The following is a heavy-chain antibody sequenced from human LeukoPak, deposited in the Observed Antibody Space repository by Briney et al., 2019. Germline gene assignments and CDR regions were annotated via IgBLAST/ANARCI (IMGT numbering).Heavy chain of an antibody. CDR3: AKDLRPGGDCSHCPSAFDY. Sequence: QAGGSLRLSCAASGFTFSCYWMSWVRQAPGKGLEWVANIKQDGSEKYYVDSVRGRFTISRDNAKNSLYLQMNSLRAEDTAVYYCAKDLRPGGDCSHCPSAFDYWGQGTLVTVSS. V-gene: IGHV3-7*01. D-gene: IGHD2-21*02. CDR1: GFTFSCYW. J-gene: IGHJ4*02. CDR2: IKQDGSEK.